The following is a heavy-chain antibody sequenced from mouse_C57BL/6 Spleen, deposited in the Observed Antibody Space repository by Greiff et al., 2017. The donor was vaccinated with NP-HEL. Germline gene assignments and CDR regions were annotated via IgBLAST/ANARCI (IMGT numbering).Heavy chain of an antibody. CDR3: ARSSIYDGYYFDY. CDR1: GYTFTSYW. V-gene: IGHV1-7*01. J-gene: IGHJ2*01. Sequence: QVQLQQSGAELAKPGASVKLSCKASGYTFTSYWMHWVNQRPGQGLEWIGYINPSSGYTKYNQKFKDKATLTADKSSSTAYMQLSSLTYEDSAVYYCARSSIYDGYYFDYWGQGTTLTVSS. CDR2: INPSSGYT. D-gene: IGHD2-3*01.